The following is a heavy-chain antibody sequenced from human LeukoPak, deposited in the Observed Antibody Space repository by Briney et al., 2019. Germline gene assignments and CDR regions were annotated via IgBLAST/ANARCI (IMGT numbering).Heavy chain of an antibody. CDR1: GGSFSGYY. J-gene: IGHJ6*03. V-gene: IGHV4-34*01. Sequence: SETLSLTCAVYGGSFSGYYWSWIRQPPGKGLEWIWEINNSDSTNYNPSLKSRVTISVDTSKNQFSLKLSSVTAADTAVYYCARALPWRYYYYMDVWGKGTTVTVSS. CDR2: INNSDST. D-gene: IGHD5-12*01. CDR3: ARALPWRYYYYMDV.